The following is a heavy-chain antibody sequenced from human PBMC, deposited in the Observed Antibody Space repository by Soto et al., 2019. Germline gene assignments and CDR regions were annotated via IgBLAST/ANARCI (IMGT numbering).Heavy chain of an antibody. CDR1: RAFINSGGFY. CDR3: VRGGIAGHWFDP. V-gene: IGHV4-31*03. J-gene: IGHJ5*02. D-gene: IGHD2-15*01. CDR2: IFYSGST. Sequence: QVQLQESGPGLVQPSETLSLTCSVSRAFINSGGFYYSWIRQPPGKGLEWLGYIFYSGSTLYTPSLRGRLTLSADTSRNQLSLHLTSVTAADTAVYYCVRGGIAGHWFDPWGQGILVTVSS.